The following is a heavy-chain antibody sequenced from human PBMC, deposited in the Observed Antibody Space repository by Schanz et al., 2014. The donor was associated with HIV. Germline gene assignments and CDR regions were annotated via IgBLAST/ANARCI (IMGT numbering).Heavy chain of an antibody. CDR2: ISISSTTI. J-gene: IGHJ4*02. V-gene: IGHV3-48*02. Sequence: VQLVESGGGVVQPGRSLRLSCAASGFTFSSYGMYWVRQAPGKGLEWVSYISISSTTIYYADSVKGRFTISRDNAKNSLFLQMNSLRDEDTAVYYCARSEWGDQKWGQGTLVTVSS. CDR1: GFTFSSYG. CDR3: ARSEWGDQK. D-gene: IGHD1-26*01.